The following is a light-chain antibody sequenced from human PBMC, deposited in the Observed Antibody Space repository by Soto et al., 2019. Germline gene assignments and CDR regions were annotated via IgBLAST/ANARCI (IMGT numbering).Light chain of an antibody. CDR1: SSNSGAGYD. J-gene: IGLJ2*01. V-gene: IGLV1-40*01. CDR2: GNS. CDR3: QSYDSSLSGSVV. Sequence: QSVLTQPPSVTGGPGQRVAISCTGSSSNSGAGYDVHWYQQLPGTAPKLLIYGNSNRPSGVPDRFSGSKSGTSASLAITGLQAEDEADYYCQSYDSSLSGSVVFGGGTKLTVL.